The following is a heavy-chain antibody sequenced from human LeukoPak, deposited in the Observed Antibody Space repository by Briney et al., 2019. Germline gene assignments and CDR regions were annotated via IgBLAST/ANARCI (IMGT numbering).Heavy chain of an antibody. CDR1: GFTFSSYS. Sequence: GGSLRLSCAASGFTFSSYSMNWVRQAPGKGLEWVSSISSSSSYIYYADSVRGRFTISRDNAKNSLYLQMNSLRAEDTAVYYCARDLGNDCSSTSCVGWGQGTLVTVSS. CDR3: ARDLGNDCSSTSCVG. CDR2: ISSSSSYI. D-gene: IGHD2-2*01. J-gene: IGHJ4*02. V-gene: IGHV3-21*01.